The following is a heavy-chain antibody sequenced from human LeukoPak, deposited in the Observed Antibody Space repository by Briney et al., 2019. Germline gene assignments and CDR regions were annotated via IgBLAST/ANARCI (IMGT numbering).Heavy chain of an antibody. J-gene: IGHJ6*04. CDR1: GFTFSSYE. CDR3: AELGITMIGGV. D-gene: IGHD3-10*02. V-gene: IGHV3-48*03. CDR2: INTSGSTR. Sequence: PGGSLRLSCAASGFTFSSYEMNWVRQAPGKGLEWVAYINTSGSTRYYADSVKGRFTISRDNAKNSLYLQMNSLRAEDTAVYYCAELGITMIGGVWGKGTTVTISS.